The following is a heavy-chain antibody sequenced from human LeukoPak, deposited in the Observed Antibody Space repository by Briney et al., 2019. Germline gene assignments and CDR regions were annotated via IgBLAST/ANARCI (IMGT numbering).Heavy chain of an antibody. D-gene: IGHD5-24*01. Sequence: PGGSLRLSCAASGFTFSSYAMSWVRQAPGKGLEWVSAISGSGGSTYYADSVKGRFTISRDNSKNTLYLQMNSLRAEDTAVYYCATSSRDGYNFNWFDPWGQGTLVTVSS. CDR2: ISGSGGST. CDR3: ATSSRDGYNFNWFDP. J-gene: IGHJ5*02. V-gene: IGHV3-23*01. CDR1: GFTFSSYA.